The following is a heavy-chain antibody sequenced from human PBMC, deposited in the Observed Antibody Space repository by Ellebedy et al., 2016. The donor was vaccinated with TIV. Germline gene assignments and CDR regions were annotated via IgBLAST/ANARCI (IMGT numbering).Heavy chain of an antibody. D-gene: IGHD3-22*01. CDR2: ISWNSGTI. J-gene: IGHJ6*02. CDR3: AKVGIMIVMGYGMDV. Sequence: PGGSLRLSCAASGFTFDDYAMHWVRQAPGKGLEWVSGISWNSGTIDYADSVKGRFTISRDNAKNSLYLQMNSLRAEDTAVYYCAKVGIMIVMGYGMDVWGQGTTVTVSS. CDR1: GFTFDDYA. V-gene: IGHV3-9*01.